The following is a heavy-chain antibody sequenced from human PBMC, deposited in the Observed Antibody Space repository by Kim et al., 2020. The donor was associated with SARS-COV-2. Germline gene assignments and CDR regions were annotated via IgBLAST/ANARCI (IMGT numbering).Heavy chain of an antibody. D-gene: IGHD1-26*01. J-gene: IGHJ1*01. CDR3: AKDGRGSYYFQH. V-gene: IGHV3-30*18. CDR2: ISYDGSNK. Sequence: GGSLRLSCAASGFTFSSYGMHWVRQAPGKGLEWVAVISYDGSNKYYADSVKGRFTISRDNSKNTLYLQMNSLRAEDTAVYYCAKDGRGSYYFQHWGQGTLVTVSS. CDR1: GFTFSSYG.